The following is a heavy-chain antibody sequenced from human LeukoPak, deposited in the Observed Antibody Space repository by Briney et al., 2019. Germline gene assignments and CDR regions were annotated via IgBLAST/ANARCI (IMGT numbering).Heavy chain of an antibody. CDR3: ARDRGIAVAAPFDY. CDR1: GFTFSSYA. D-gene: IGHD6-19*01. CDR2: ISYDGSNK. V-gene: IGHV3-30*04. J-gene: IGHJ4*02. Sequence: GGSLRLSCAASGFTFSSYAMHWVRQAPGKGLEWVAVISYDGSNKYYADSVKGRFTISRDNSKNTLYLQMNSWRAEDTSVYYCARDRGIAVAAPFDYWGQGTLVTVSS.